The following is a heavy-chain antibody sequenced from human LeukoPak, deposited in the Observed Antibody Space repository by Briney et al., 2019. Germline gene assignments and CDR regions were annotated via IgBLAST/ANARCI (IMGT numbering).Heavy chain of an antibody. Sequence: SVKVSCKASGGTFSSYAISWVRQAPGQGLEWMGGIIPIFGTAKYAQKFQGRVTITADESTSTAYMELSSLRSEDTAVYYCARDGRQQLANWFDPRGQGTLVTVSS. CDR1: GGTFSSYA. V-gene: IGHV1-69*13. D-gene: IGHD6-13*01. CDR3: ARDGRQQLANWFDP. CDR2: IIPIFGTA. J-gene: IGHJ5*02.